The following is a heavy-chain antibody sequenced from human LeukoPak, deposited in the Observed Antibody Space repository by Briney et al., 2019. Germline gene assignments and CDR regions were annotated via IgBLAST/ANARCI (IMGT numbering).Heavy chain of an antibody. Sequence: SETLSLTCAVSGDSISSTHWWTWVRQPPGKGLEWIGEIFHSGTTNYNPSLKSRVTISLDKSKNQFSLRLSSIIAADTAVYYCARDQWLLRGGDHDAFDIWGQGTMVTVSS. D-gene: IGHD6-19*01. CDR3: ARDQWLLRGGDHDAFDI. CDR1: GDSISSTHW. J-gene: IGHJ3*02. V-gene: IGHV4-4*02. CDR2: IFHSGTT.